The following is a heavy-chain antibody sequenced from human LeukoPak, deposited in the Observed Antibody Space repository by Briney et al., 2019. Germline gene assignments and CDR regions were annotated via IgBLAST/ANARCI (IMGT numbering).Heavy chain of an antibody. Sequence: PGGSLRLSCAASGFTFSGSAMHWLRQASGKGLEWVGRIRSKANSYATAYAASVKGRFTISRDDSKNTAYLQMNSLKTEDTAVYYCTIVGAADAFDIWGQGTMVTVSS. CDR2: IRSKANSYAT. D-gene: IGHD1-26*01. CDR1: GFTFSGSA. J-gene: IGHJ3*02. V-gene: IGHV3-73*01. CDR3: TIVGAADAFDI.